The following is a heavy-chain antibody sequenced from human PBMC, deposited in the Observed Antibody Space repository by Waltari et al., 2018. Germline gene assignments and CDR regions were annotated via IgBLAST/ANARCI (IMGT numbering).Heavy chain of an antibody. CDR2: INPNSGVT. Sequence: QVQLVQSGAEVKKPGASVKVSGKASGYTFTGYYMHWVRQAPGQGLEWRGWINPNSGVTNYTEKFQGRVTMTRDTSISTAYMELSSLRSDDTAVYYCARPHCTSTTCYVFFDHWGQGTLVTVSS. V-gene: IGHV1-2*02. D-gene: IGHD2-2*01. J-gene: IGHJ5*02. CDR1: GYTFTGYY. CDR3: ARPHCTSTTCYVFFDH.